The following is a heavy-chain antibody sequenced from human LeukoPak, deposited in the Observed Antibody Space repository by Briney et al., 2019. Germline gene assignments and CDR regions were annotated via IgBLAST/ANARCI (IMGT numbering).Heavy chain of an antibody. D-gene: IGHD6-19*01. CDR3: ATSIGVAVAFDF. V-gene: IGHV3-21*04. J-gene: IGHJ4*02. Sequence: GGSLRLSCAASGFTFSSYAMSWVRQAPGKGLEWVAFIGSASSYVFYADSVKGRFTISRDNAKNSLYLQMNSLKAKDTAIYYCATSIGVAVAFDFWGQGTLVTVSS. CDR1: GFTFSSYA. CDR2: IGSASSYV.